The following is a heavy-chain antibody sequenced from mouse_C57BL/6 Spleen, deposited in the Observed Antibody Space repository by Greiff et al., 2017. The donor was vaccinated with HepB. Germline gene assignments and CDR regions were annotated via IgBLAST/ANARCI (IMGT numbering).Heavy chain of an antibody. CDR3: ARRPHPVDY. J-gene: IGHJ4*01. CDR2: IDPSDSYT. Sequence: QVQLQQPGAELVKPGASVKLSCKASGYTFTSYWMQWVKQRPGQGLEWIGEIDPSDSYTNYNQKFKGKATLTVDTSSSTAYMQLSSLTSEDSAVYYCARRPHPVDYWGQGTSVTVSS. CDR1: GYTFTSYW. V-gene: IGHV1-50*01.